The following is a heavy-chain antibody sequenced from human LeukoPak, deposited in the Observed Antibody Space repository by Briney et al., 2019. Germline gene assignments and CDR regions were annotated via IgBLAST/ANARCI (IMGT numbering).Heavy chain of an antibody. CDR1: GFTVSSNY. V-gene: IGHV3-23*01. CDR2: ISGSGGST. D-gene: IGHD2-2*02. CDR3: AKDRGLYCSSTSCYNVDYYYMDV. J-gene: IGHJ6*03. Sequence: PGGSLRLSCAVSGFTVSSNYMSWVRQAPGKGLEWVSAISGSGGSTYYADSVKGRFTISRDNPKNTLYLQMNSLRAEDTAVYYCAKDRGLYCSSTSCYNVDYYYMDVWGKGTTVTVSS.